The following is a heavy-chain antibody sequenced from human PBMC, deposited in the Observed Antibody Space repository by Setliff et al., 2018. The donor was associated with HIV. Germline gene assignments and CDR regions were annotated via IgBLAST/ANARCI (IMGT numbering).Heavy chain of an antibody. CDR2: AYFLGNM. Sequence: SETLSLTCTVSGGSISNYYWTWIRQPPGRGLEWIGSAYFLGNMYLNPSLKSRVTISVDKSKNQFSLKLSSVTAADTAVYYCVRDRALRFSQSPSLHYFDVWGQGILVTVSS. V-gene: IGHV4-39*07. J-gene: IGHJ4*01. CDR1: GGSISNYY. CDR3: VRDRALRFSQSPSLHYFDV.